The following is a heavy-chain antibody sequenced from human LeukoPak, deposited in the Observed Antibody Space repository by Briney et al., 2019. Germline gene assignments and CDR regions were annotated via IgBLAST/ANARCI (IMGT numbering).Heavy chain of an antibody. J-gene: IGHJ4*02. CDR1: GFTFSSYA. CDR2: ISGSGGST. Sequence: GGSLRLSCAASGFTFSSYAMSWVRQAPGKGLEWVSAISGSGGSTYYADSVKGWFTISRDNSKNTLYLQMNSLRAEDTAVYYCAKMGCSSTSCYENGFDYWGQGTLVTVSS. V-gene: IGHV3-23*01. D-gene: IGHD2-2*01. CDR3: AKMGCSSTSCYENGFDY.